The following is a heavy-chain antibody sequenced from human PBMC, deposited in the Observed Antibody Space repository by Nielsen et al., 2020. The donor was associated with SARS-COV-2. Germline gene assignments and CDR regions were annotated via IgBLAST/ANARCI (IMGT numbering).Heavy chain of an antibody. V-gene: IGHV1-2*02. J-gene: IGHJ3*02. D-gene: IGHD5-24*01. CDR2: INPNSDGT. CDR3: AREMRVGMAINGGFDI. CDR1: GYTFTGYY. Sequence: ASVKVSCKASGYTFTGYYIHWVRQAPGQGLEWMGWINPNSDGTDYAEKFQGRVSMTRDTSINTVYMELTRVKSDDTAVYYCAREMRVGMAINGGFDIWGQGTMVTVSS.